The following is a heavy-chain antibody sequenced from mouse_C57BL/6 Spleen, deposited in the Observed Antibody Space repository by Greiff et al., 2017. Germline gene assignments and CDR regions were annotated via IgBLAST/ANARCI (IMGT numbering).Heavy chain of an antibody. Sequence: VKLQQPGPELVKPGASVKISCKASGYAFSSSWMNWVKQRPGKGLEWIGRIYPGDGDTNYNGKFKGKATLTADKSSSTAYMQLSSLTSEDSAVYVCARTGKSVYWYFDVWGTGTTVTVSS. CDR2: IYPGDGDT. J-gene: IGHJ1*03. D-gene: IGHD4-1*01. CDR3: ARTGKSVYWYFDV. CDR1: GYAFSSSW. V-gene: IGHV1-82*01.